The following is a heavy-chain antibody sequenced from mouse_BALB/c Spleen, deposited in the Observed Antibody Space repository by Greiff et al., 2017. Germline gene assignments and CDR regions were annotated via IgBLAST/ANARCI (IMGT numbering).Heavy chain of an antibody. CDR3: ARWIYYYGSSYVDAMDY. J-gene: IGHJ4*01. Sequence: EVKLVESGPSLVKPSQTLSLTCSVTGDSITSGYWNWIRKFPGNKLEYMGYISYSGSTYYNPSLKSRISITRDTSKNQYYLQLNSVTTEDTATYYCARWIYYYGSSYVDAMDYWGQGTSVTVSS. CDR2: ISYSGST. V-gene: IGHV3-8*02. CDR1: GDSITSGY. D-gene: IGHD1-1*01.